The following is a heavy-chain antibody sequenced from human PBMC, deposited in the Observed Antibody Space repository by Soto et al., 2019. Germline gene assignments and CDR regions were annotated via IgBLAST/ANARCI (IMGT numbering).Heavy chain of an antibody. J-gene: IGHJ4*02. Sequence: SETLSLTCAVSGYSISSGYYWGWIRQPPGRGLEWIGSIYHSGSTYYNPSLKSRVTISVDTSKNQFSLKLSSVTAADTAVYYCARDMTTVTFDYWGQGTLVTVS. CDR2: IYHSGST. CDR3: ARDMTTVTFDY. D-gene: IGHD4-17*01. V-gene: IGHV4-38-2*02. CDR1: GYSISSGYY.